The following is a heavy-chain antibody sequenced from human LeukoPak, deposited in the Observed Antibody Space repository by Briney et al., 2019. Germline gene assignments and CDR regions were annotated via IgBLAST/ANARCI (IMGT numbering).Heavy chain of an antibody. CDR3: ARRWGYSYGYFPQYYMDV. D-gene: IGHD5-18*01. V-gene: IGHV4-34*01. CDR1: GGSFSGYY. CDR2: INHSGST. J-gene: IGHJ6*03. Sequence: SETLSLTCAVYGGSFSGYYWSWIRQPPGKGLEWIGEINHSGSTNYNPSLKSRVTISVDTSKNQFSLKLSSVTAADTAVYYCARRWGYSYGYFPQYYMDVWGKGTTVTISS.